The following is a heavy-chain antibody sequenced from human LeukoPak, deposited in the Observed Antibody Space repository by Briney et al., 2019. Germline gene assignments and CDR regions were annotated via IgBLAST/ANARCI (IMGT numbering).Heavy chain of an antibody. CDR3: SRGGPTEWLPQGAFDI. D-gene: IGHD5-12*01. J-gene: IGHJ3*02. CDR2: ISTYNGNT. CDR1: GYSFTNHG. V-gene: IGHV1-18*01. Sequence: ASVKVSCKTSGYSFTNHGINWVRQAPGQGLEWMGWISTYNGNTNYAQKLQGRVTMTRDISSSTAYMELRSLTSDDTAVYYCSRGGPTEWLPQGAFDIWGQGTMVTVSS.